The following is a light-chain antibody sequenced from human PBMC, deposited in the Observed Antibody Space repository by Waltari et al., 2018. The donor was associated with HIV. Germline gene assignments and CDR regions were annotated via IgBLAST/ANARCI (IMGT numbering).Light chain of an antibody. CDR3: LSYSRSSTLV. V-gene: IGLV2-14*03. Sequence: QSALTQPASVSGSPGQSITISCTASSTDIGGYQYVSWYQQNPGKAPKLMTYDVNERPSGVSNRFSGSKSGNTASLTISGLQAEDEADYYCLSYSRSSTLVFGGGTKLTVL. J-gene: IGLJ3*02. CDR1: STDIGGYQY. CDR2: DVN.